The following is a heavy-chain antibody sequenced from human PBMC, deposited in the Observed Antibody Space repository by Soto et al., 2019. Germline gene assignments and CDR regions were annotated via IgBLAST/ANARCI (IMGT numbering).Heavy chain of an antibody. D-gene: IGHD2-15*01. Sequence: GGSLSLSCTASGFNFSSYAMHRVRQAPGKGLEWVAVISYDGSNKYYADSVKGRFTISRDNSKTTLYLQMNSLRAEDTAVYYCAVVVVAATRFDPWGQGTLVTVSS. V-gene: IGHV3-30-3*01. CDR1: GFNFSSYA. J-gene: IGHJ5*02. CDR2: ISYDGSNK. CDR3: AVVVVAATRFDP.